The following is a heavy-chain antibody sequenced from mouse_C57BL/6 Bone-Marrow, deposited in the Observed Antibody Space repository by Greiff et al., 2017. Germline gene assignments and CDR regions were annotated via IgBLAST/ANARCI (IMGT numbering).Heavy chain of an antibody. D-gene: IGHD1-1*01. CDR1: GFTFSSYA. J-gene: IGHJ1*03. CDR2: ISSGGDYI. V-gene: IGHV5S21*01. CDR3: ARDPIYYYGSSYWYFDV. Sequence: EVKLVESGEGLVKPGGSLKLSCAASGFTFSSYAMSWVRQTPEKRLEWVAYISSGGDYIYYADTVKGRFTISRDNAMNTLYLQMSSLKSEDTAMYYGARDPIYYYGSSYWYFDVWGTGTTVTVSS.